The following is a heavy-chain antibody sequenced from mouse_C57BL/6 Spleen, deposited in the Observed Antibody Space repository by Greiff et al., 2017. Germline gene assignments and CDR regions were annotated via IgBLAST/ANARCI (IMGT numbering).Heavy chain of an antibody. V-gene: IGHV1-55*01. Sequence: QVQLKQPGAELVKPGASVKMSCKASGYTFTSYWITWVKQRPGQGLEWIGDIYPGSGSTNYNEKFKSKATLTVDTSSSSAYMQLSSLTSEDSAVYYCALNWDVRFAYWGQGTLVTVSA. D-gene: IGHD4-1*01. CDR3: ALNWDVRFAY. CDR1: GYTFTSYW. CDR2: IYPGSGST. J-gene: IGHJ3*01.